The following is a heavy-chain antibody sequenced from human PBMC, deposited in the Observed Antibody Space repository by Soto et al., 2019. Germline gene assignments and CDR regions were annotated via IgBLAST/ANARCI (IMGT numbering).Heavy chain of an antibody. V-gene: IGHV4-39*07. CDR1: GGSISSSSYY. CDR3: AREVYSQHYINWFDP. Sequence: SETLSLTCTVSGGSISSSSYYWGWIRQPPRKGMEWIGSIYYSGSTYYKPSLKSRVTISVDTSKNQYSLKLSSVTAADTALYYCAREVYSQHYINWFDPWGQGTLVTVSS. J-gene: IGHJ5*02. CDR2: IYYSGST. D-gene: IGHD1-20*01.